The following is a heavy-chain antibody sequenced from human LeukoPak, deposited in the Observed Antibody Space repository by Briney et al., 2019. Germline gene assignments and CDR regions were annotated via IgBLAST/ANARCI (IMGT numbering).Heavy chain of an antibody. CDR2: ISSSSSTI. J-gene: IGHJ4*02. CDR3: AREAGLAYFDY. D-gene: IGHD3/OR15-3a*01. Sequence: SGGSLRLSCAASGFTFSSYSMNWVRQAPGKGLEWVSYISSSSSTIYYADSVTGRFTISRDNAKNSLYLQMNSLRAEDTAVYYCAREAGLAYFDYWGQGTLVTVSS. CDR1: GFTFSSYS. V-gene: IGHV3-48*04.